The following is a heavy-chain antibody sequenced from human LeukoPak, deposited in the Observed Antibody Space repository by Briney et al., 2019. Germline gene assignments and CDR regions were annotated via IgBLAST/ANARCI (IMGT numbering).Heavy chain of an antibody. CDR3: ARAKPKNMVRGLIMRRESRYYFDY. Sequence: GGSLRLSCAGSGFSFSDYSMNWVRQAPGKGLDWVSSISSNNRYIFYADSVKGRFTISRDNSKSTLYIQMNSLRAEDTAVYYCARAKPKNMVRGLIMRRESRYYFDYWGQGTLVTVSS. V-gene: IGHV3-21*04. D-gene: IGHD3-10*01. J-gene: IGHJ4*02. CDR1: GFSFSDYS. CDR2: ISSNNRYI.